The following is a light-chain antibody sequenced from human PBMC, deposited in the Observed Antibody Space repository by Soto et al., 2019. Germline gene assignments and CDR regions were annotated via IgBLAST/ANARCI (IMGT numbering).Light chain of an antibody. CDR1: TSNIMRHY. CDR3: ETWDYSLSTVV. Sequence: QSVLTQPASVSAAPGQKVTISCSGSTSNIMRHYVSWYQQLPGTAPKLLIYGNDKRPSGIPDRFSGSKSGTSATLGITGLQTGDEADYYCETWDYSLSTVVFGGGTKLTVL. J-gene: IGLJ2*01. CDR2: GND. V-gene: IGLV1-51*01.